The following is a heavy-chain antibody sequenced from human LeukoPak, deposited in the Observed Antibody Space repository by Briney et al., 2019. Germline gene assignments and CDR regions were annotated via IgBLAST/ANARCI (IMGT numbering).Heavy chain of an antibody. J-gene: IGHJ6*02. CDR2: IYYSGTT. V-gene: IGHV4-39*01. D-gene: IGHD3-16*01. CDR1: GGSISSSTYY. CDR3: ARHSETFSVPDV. Sequence: SETLSLTCTVSGGSISSSTYYWGWIRQPPGKGLEWIGSIYYSGTTYYNPSLKSRVTTSVDTSKNQFSLKLTSVTAADTAVYYCARHSETFSVPDVWGQGTTVTVSS.